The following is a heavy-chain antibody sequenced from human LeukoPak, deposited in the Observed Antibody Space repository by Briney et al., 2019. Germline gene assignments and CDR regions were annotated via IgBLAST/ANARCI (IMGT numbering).Heavy chain of an antibody. Sequence: SETLSLTCTVSGGSISSYYWSWIRQPPGKGLEWIGYIYYSGSTNYNPSLKSRVTISVDTSKNQFSLKLSSVTAADTAVYYCARAGRGSSGYYDYWGQGTLVTVSS. CDR1: GGSISSYY. V-gene: IGHV4-59*01. CDR2: IYYSGST. CDR3: ARAGRGSSGYYDY. J-gene: IGHJ4*02. D-gene: IGHD3-22*01.